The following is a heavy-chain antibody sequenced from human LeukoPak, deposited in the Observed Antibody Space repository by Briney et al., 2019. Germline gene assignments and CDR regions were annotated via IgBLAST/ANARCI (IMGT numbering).Heavy chain of an antibody. CDR1: GGSFSGYY. D-gene: IGHD2-15*01. V-gene: IGHV4-34*01. Sequence: SETLSLTCAVYGGSFSGYYWSWIRQPPGKGLEWIGEINHSGSTNYNPSLKSRVTISVDTSKNQFFLKLSSVTAADTAVYYCARYCSGGSCYRPGGFDPWGQGTLVTVSS. J-gene: IGHJ5*02. CDR2: INHSGST. CDR3: ARYCSGGSCYRPGGFDP.